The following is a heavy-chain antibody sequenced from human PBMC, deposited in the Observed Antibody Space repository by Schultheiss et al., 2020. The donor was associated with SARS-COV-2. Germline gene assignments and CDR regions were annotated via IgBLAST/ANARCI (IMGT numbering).Heavy chain of an antibody. D-gene: IGHD1-26*01. J-gene: IGHJ6*02. V-gene: IGHV3-21*01. CDR3: ARVRHPSRGARYYYGMDV. CDR1: GFTFSSYS. CDR2: ISSSSSYI. Sequence: GGSLRLSCAASGFTFSSYSMNWVRQAPGKGLEWVSSISSSSSYIYYADSMKGRFTISRDNAKNTLYLQMNSLRAEDTAVYYCARVRHPSRGARYYYGMDVWGQGTTVTVSS.